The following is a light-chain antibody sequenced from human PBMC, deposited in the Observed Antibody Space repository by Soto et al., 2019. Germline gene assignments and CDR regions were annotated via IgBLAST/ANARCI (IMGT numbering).Light chain of an antibody. J-gene: IGKJ2*01. CDR1: QSVNSGY. V-gene: IGKV3-20*01. CDR3: QHYGNSPLT. CDR2: GAS. Sequence: EIVLTQSPGTLSLSLGESATLSCRASQSVNSGYVGWYQQKPGQAPRLLIYGASSRATGIPGRFSGTGSGTDFTLTISRLEPDDFAVYYCQHYGNSPLTFGQGTKLEIK.